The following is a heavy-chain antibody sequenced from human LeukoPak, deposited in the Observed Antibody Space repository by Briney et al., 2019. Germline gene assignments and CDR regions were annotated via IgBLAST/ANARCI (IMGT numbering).Heavy chain of an antibody. D-gene: IGHD2-2*01. J-gene: IGHJ6*02. V-gene: IGHV4-30-4*01. CDR2: IYYSGST. CDR3: ARDLGTNPEYYYYGMDV. CDR1: GGSISSGDYY. Sequence: SQTLSLTCTVSGGSISSGDYYWSWIRQPPGKGLEWIGYIYYSGSTYYNPSLKSRVTISVDTSKNQFSLKLSSVTAADTAVYYCARDLGTNPEYYYYGMDVWGQGTTVTVSS.